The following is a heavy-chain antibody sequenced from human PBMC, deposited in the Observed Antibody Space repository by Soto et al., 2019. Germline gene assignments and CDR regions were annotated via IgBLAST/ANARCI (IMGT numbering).Heavy chain of an antibody. D-gene: IGHD5-18*01. CDR3: ARRRGYSYDFDY. CDR2: IDPSDSRT. CDR1: GYTFTNNW. J-gene: IGHJ4*02. V-gene: IGHV5-10-1*01. Sequence: GESLKISCNASGYTFTNNWISWVRQKPGQGLEWMGRIDPSDSRTKYNPSFEGHVTISIDKSINTAFLQWSSLRASDTAVYFCARRRGYSYDFDYWGQRTLVTVSS.